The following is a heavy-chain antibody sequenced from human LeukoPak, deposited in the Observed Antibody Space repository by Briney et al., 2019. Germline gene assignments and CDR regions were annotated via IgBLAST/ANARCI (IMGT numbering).Heavy chain of an antibody. CDR1: GFTFSSYT. D-gene: IGHD2-15*01. CDR3: AIDRSGGTDAFDI. Sequence: GGPLRLSCAASGFTFSSYTMNWVRQAPGKGLEWVSYISSSSGIIYSADSVKGRFTISRDNAKNSLYLQMNSLRDEDTAVYYCAIDRSGGTDAFDIWGRGTMVTVSS. V-gene: IGHV3-48*02. CDR2: ISSSSGII. J-gene: IGHJ3*02.